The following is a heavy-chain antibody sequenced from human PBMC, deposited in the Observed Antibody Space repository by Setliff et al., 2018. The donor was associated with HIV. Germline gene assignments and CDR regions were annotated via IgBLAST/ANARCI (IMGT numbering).Heavy chain of an antibody. V-gene: IGHV4-39*01. D-gene: IGHD3-22*01. CDR2: FYFGGRT. CDR1: GASISSSNFY. J-gene: IGHJ5*02. CDR3: ANRLYYYDSSGSLREEGFDP. Sequence: SETLSLTCTVSGASISSSNFYWSWIRRSPGKGLEWIGSFYFGGRTHYNPSLKSRVTISVDTLRNQFSLDLSSVTAADTAVYYCANRLYYYDSSGSLREEGFDPWGQGTLVTVSS.